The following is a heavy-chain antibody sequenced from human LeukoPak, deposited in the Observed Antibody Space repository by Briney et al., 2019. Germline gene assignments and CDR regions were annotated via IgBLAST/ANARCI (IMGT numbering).Heavy chain of an antibody. V-gene: IGHV3-9*03. CDR2: ISWNSGSI. CDR1: GFTFDDYA. Sequence: PGGSLRLSCAASGFTFDDYAVHWVRQAPGKGLEWVAGISWNSGSIGYADSVMGRFTISRDNAKNSLYLQMTSLRAEDMALYYCAKDMNYDFWSGFSTLDYWGQGALVTVSS. J-gene: IGHJ4*02. CDR3: AKDMNYDFWSGFSTLDY. D-gene: IGHD3-3*01.